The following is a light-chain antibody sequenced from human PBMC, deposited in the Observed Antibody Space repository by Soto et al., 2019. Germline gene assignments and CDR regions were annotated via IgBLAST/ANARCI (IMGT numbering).Light chain of an antibody. CDR1: QNINNY. Sequence: IQMTQSPSSLSASVGDRVTISCQSCQNINNYLNWYQQKPGRAPKLLIYDASNLEAGVPSRFRGSGSGTDFTFTISRLQPEDIATYYCQQSYSTPRTFGQGTKVDIK. CDR2: DAS. V-gene: IGKV1-33*01. CDR3: QQSYSTPRT. J-gene: IGKJ1*01.